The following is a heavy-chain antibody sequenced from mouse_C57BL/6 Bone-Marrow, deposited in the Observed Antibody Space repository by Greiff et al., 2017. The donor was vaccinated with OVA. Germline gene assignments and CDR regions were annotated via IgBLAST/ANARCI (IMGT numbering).Heavy chain of an antibody. Sequence: QLQQPGAELVKPGASVKLSCKASGYTFTSYWMHWVKQRPGQGLEWIGMIHPNSGSTNYNEKFKSKATLTVDKSSSTAYKQLSSMTTEDSAVYYSARQDYGSSYTCAYWGQGTLVTVSA. CDR2: IHPNSGST. CDR1: GYTFTSYW. J-gene: IGHJ3*01. V-gene: IGHV1-64*01. D-gene: IGHD1-1*01. CDR3: ARQDYGSSYTCAY.